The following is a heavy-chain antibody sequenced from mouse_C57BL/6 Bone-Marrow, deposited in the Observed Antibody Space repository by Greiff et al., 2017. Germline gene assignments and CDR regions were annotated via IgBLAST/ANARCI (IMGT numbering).Heavy chain of an antibody. J-gene: IGHJ4*01. CDR2: INPGSGGT. CDR1: GFAFTNYL. D-gene: IGHD1-1*01. CDR3: AREGGDYYGSGYWDGAMDY. Sequence: QVQLQQSGAELVRPGTSVKVSCKASGFAFTNYLIEWVKQRPGQGLEWIGGINPGSGGTNYTAKFQGKAPLTADTSSSTAYMQLSSLTSEDSAVSCCAREGGDYYGSGYWDGAMDYWGQGTSVTGSS. V-gene: IGHV1-54*01.